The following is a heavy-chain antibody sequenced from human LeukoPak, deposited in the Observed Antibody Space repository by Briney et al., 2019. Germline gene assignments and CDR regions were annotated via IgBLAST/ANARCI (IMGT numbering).Heavy chain of an antibody. Sequence: GGPLRLSCAASEFTASDNYMSWVRQAPGKGLEWVSVIYSGGSTYYADSVKGRFTISRDNSKNTLYLQMNSLRVEDTAVYYCAGGVVAPDYWGQGTLVTVSS. V-gene: IGHV3-66*01. J-gene: IGHJ4*02. D-gene: IGHD2-15*01. CDR2: IYSGGST. CDR3: AGGVVAPDY. CDR1: EFTASDNY.